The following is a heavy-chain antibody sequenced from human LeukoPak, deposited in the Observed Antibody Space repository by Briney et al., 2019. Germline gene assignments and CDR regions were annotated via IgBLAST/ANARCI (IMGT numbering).Heavy chain of an antibody. CDR3: ARDRGFYDSSGYLMTYYFDY. D-gene: IGHD3-22*01. CDR1: GFTFSSYE. CDR2: ISSSGSTI. Sequence: GGSLRLSCAASGFTFSSYEMNWVRQAPGKGLEWVSYISSSGSTIYYADSVKGRFTTSRDNAKNSLYLQMNSLRAEDTAVYYCARDRGFYDSSGYLMTYYFDYWGQGTLVTVSS. J-gene: IGHJ4*02. V-gene: IGHV3-48*03.